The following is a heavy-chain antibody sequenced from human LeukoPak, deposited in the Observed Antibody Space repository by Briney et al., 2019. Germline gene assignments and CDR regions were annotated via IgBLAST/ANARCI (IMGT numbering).Heavy chain of an antibody. D-gene: IGHD4-17*01. CDR2: IDYSGST. J-gene: IGHJ3*02. Sequence: PSETLSLTCTVSGGSTSSHYWSWIRQPPGKGLEWIGYIDYSGSTNYNPSLKSRVTISVDTSKNQFSLKMTSVTAADTAVYYCARENPTQTTVIDIWGQGTMVTVSS. CDR1: GGSTSSHY. V-gene: IGHV4-59*11. CDR3: ARENPTQTTVIDI.